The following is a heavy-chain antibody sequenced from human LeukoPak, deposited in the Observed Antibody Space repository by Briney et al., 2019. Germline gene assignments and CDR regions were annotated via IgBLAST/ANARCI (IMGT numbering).Heavy chain of an antibody. CDR3: TRREDRTGYSDY. J-gene: IGHJ4*02. V-gene: IGHV5-51*01. CDR1: GYSFTTYW. Sequence: GESLKISCKTSGYSFTTYWIAWVRQMPGKGLEWMGIIHPGRSDIRYSPSFQGPGTISADKSISTAYLKWSSLEASDTAMYYCTRREDRTGYSDYWGQGTLVTVSS. D-gene: IGHD3-22*01. CDR2: IHPGRSDI.